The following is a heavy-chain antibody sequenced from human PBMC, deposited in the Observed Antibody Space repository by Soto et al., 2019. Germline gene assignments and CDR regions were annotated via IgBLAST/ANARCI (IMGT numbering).Heavy chain of an antibody. CDR1: GFSLTSRPMG. CDR3: AHRLGGYTWNDGYLDY. CDR2: IYWDDDK. Sequence: QITLKESGPTLVTPTQTLILTCSFSGFSLTSRPMGVGWIRQPPGKALEWLAVIYWDDDKRYSPALRSRLTITKDTSKTQVVLTVTNVDPVDTATYYCAHRLGGYTWNDGYLDYWGQGILVTVSS. J-gene: IGHJ4*02. V-gene: IGHV2-5*02. D-gene: IGHD1-20*01.